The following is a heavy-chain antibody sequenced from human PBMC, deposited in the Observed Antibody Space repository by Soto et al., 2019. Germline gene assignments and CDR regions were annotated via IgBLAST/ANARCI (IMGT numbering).Heavy chain of an antibody. CDR1: VFTFSSYC. D-gene: IGHD6-13*01. J-gene: IGHJ6*02. CDR2: ISYDGSNK. V-gene: IGHV3-30*18. CDR3: AKDRQQQLDRIYYYYYGMDV. Sequence: GGSLKLSCAASVFTFSSYCVHWVRQAPGKGLEWVAVISYDGSNKYYADSVKGRFTISRDNSKNTLYLQMDSLRAEDTAVYYCAKDRQQQLDRIYYYYYGMDVWGQGTTVNVSS.